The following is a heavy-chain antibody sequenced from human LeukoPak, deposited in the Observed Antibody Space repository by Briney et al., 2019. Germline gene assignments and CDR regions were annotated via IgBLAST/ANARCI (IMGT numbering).Heavy chain of an antibody. CDR1: GFTFSSYS. Sequence: GGSLRLSCAVSGFTFSSYSMNWVRQAPGKGLEWVSFISSSGSTIYYADSVKGRFTISRDNAKNSLYLQMYSLRAEDTAVYYCVRGPSFYYYYYDMDVWGQGTTVTVSS. CDR2: ISSSGSTI. V-gene: IGHV3-48*04. D-gene: IGHD6-6*01. J-gene: IGHJ6*02. CDR3: VRGPSFYYYYYDMDV.